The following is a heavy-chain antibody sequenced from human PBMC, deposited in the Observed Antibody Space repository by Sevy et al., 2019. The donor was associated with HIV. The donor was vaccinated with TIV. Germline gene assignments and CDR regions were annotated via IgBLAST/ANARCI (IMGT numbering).Heavy chain of an antibody. J-gene: IGHJ4*02. CDR3: ARDLRVYCSGGSCNTPLDY. CDR1: GDSVSSNSAA. D-gene: IGHD2-15*01. V-gene: IGHV6-1*01. Sequence: SQTLSLTCAISGDSVSSNSAAWNWIRQSPSRGLEWLGRTHYRSKWSNDYAVSVKSRITINPDTSKNQFSLQLNSVTPEDTAVYYSARDLRVYCSGGSCNTPLDYWGQGTLVTVSS. CDR2: THYRSKWSN.